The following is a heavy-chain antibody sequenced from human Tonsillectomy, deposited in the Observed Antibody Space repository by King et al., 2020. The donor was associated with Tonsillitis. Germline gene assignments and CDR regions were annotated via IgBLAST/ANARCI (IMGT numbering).Heavy chain of an antibody. Sequence: VQLQESGPGLVKPSETLSLTCTVSGGSVSSYFWSWIRQPPGKGLEWIGYIYYSGSTNYNPSLKSRVTISVDTSKNQFSLKLSSVTAADTAVYYCASSRMEYYDDSSGYSQASFDYWGQGTLVTVSS. V-gene: IGHV4-59*08. CDR2: IYYSGST. CDR1: GGSVSSYF. D-gene: IGHD3-22*01. J-gene: IGHJ4*02. CDR3: ASSRMEYYDDSSGYSQASFDY.